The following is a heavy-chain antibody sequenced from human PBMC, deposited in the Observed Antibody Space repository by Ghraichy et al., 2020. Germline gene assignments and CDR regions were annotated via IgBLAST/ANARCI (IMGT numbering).Heavy chain of an antibody. J-gene: IGHJ6*02. Sequence: GGSLRLSCVGSGFTFGSYSMNWVRQSPGKRLEWFANITSPSSFISYVDSVKGRFTISRDNAKNSLSLQMNSLTGDDTAVYYCARGDTGVRFYYYDGMDFWGQGTTVTVSS. V-gene: IGHV3-48*01. CDR3: ARGDTGVRFYYYDGMDF. CDR2: ITSPSSFI. D-gene: IGHD2-21*01. CDR1: GFTFGSYS.